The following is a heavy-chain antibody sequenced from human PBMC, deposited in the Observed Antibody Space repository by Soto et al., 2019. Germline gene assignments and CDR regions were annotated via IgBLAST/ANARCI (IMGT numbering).Heavy chain of an antibody. J-gene: IGHJ6*02. CDR2: ISYDVINK. CDR3: ARDVLSHYYYGMDV. V-gene: IGHV3-30-3*01. CDR1: GFTFISYA. D-gene: IGHD3-16*01. Sequence: PGGSLRLSCAASGFTFISYAMHWVRQSPGKGLEWVAVISYDVINKYYADSVKGRFTISRDNSKNTLYLQMNSLRAEDTAVYYCARDVLSHYYYGMDVWGQGTTVTVSS.